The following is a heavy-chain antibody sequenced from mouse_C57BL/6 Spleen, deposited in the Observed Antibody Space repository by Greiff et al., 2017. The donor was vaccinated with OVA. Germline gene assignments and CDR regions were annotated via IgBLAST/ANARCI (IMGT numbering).Heavy chain of an antibody. CDR3: ARSYYGNYGWFAY. J-gene: IGHJ3*01. CDR1: GYTFTSYW. CDR2: IDPSDSYT. D-gene: IGHD2-1*01. Sequence: QVQLQQSGAELVRPGTSVKLSCKASGYTFTSYWMHWVKQRPGQGLEWIGVIDPSDSYTNYNQKFKGKATLTVDTSSSTAYMQLSSLTSEDSAVYYCARSYYGNYGWFAYWGQGTLVTVSA. V-gene: IGHV1-59*01.